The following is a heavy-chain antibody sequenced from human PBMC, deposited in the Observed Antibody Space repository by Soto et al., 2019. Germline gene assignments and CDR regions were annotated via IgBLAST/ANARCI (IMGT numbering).Heavy chain of an antibody. CDR2: IIPIFGTA. J-gene: IGHJ5*02. CDR1: GGTFSSYA. D-gene: IGHD6-13*01. Sequence: GASVKVSCKASGGTFSSYAISWVRQAPGQGLEWMGGIIPIFGTANYAQKFQGRVTITADESTSTAYRELSSLRSEDTAGNYCAREGDGGVIAAAGTFWFDPWGQGTLVTVSS. V-gene: IGHV1-69*13. CDR3: AREGDGGVIAAAGTFWFDP.